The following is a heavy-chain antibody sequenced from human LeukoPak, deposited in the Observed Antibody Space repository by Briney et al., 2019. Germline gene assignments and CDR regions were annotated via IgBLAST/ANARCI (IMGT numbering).Heavy chain of an antibody. CDR3: ASQLGGTTFH. J-gene: IGHJ4*02. D-gene: IGHD1/OR15-1a*01. V-gene: IGHV4-59*01. CDR1: GVSINTYF. CDR2: VYYNGIT. Sequence: SETLSLTGTVSGVSINTYFWSWIRQPPGKGLEWIGYVYYNGITNYNPSLKSRVSISLDTSKNQFSLRLNSVTAAETAVYYCASQLGGTTFHWGQGTLVTVSS.